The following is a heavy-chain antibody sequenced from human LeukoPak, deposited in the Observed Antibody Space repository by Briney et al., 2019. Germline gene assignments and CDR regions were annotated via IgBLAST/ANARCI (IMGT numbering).Heavy chain of an antibody. CDR3: ARVNLAAAAIDG. CDR1: GFTFSSYG. D-gene: IGHD6-13*01. V-gene: IGHV3-30*02. Sequence: GGSLRLSCVASGFTFSSYGMHWVRQAPGKGLEWVSFIRYDGSNKYYADSVKGRLTSSRDNSKNTLHLQMTSLRAEDTAVYYCARVNLAAAAIDGWGKGTTVTVSS. CDR2: IRYDGSNK. J-gene: IGHJ6*04.